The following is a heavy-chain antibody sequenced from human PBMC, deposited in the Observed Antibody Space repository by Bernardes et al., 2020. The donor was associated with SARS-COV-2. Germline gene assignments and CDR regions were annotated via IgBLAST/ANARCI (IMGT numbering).Heavy chain of an antibody. J-gene: IGHJ4*02. CDR2: ISFDGDNK. V-gene: IGHV3-30*18. D-gene: IGHD6-19*01. CDR3: AKDDGTGWYFKGGEFDS. CDR1: GFTFSHFG. Sequence: GGSLRLSCAASGFTFSHFGMHWVRQAPGKGLEWVAVISFDGDNKFYADSVEGRFTISRDNSRSTLSLQMNSLRAEDTAVYYCAKDDGTGWYFKGGEFDSWGQGTLVSVSP.